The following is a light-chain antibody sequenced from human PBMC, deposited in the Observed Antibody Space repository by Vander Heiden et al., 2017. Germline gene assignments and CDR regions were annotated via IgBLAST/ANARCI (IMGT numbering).Light chain of an antibody. CDR1: QSVTSN. J-gene: IGKJ2*01. V-gene: IGKV3-15*01. CDR2: GAS. Sequence: EIVMTQSPATLSVSPGERATFSCRASQSVTSNLAWYQQKPGQAPRLLIDGASTRANGIPARFSGSGSGTEFTLTISSLQSEDFAVYYCQQYNNWPLYTFGQGTKLEIK. CDR3: QQYNNWPLYT.